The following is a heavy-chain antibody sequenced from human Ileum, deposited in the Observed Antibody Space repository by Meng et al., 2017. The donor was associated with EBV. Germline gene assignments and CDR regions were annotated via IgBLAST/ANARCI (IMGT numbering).Heavy chain of an antibody. CDR2: MNPKTGTA. D-gene: IGHD5-24*01. J-gene: IGHJ4*02. CDR3: VRTLERGDY. CDR1: GYTFTNYD. V-gene: IGHV1-8*01. Sequence: QLQLGQSGAEVKKPGASVKVSCKASGYTFTNYDISWVRQATGQGLEWMGWMNPKTGTAHYAQKFQGRVSMTRDTSITTAYMELSSLTSEDTAVYYCVRTLERGDYWGQGTLVTVSS.